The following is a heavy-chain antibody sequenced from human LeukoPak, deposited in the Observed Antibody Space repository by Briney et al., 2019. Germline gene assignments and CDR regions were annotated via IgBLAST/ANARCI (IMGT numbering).Heavy chain of an antibody. V-gene: IGHV1-18*01. CDR1: GYTFTSYG. CDR3: AGERWIGVGANFGHDAFDI. J-gene: IGHJ3*02. D-gene: IGHD1-26*01. CDR2: ISAYNGNT. Sequence: GASVKVSCKASGYTFTSYGFSWVRQAPGQGLEWMGWISAYNGNTNYAQKLQGRVTMTTDTSMSTDYMKLRRQIYDNTAGYYCAGERWIGVGANFGHDAFDIWGQGTMVTVSS.